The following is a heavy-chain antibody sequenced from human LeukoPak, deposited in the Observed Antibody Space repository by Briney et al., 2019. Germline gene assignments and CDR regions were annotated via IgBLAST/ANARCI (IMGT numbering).Heavy chain of an antibody. D-gene: IGHD3-22*01. CDR2: IFHSGST. CDR3: ARVLSGSNFDY. CDR1: GASIRSSDW. V-gene: IGHV4-4*02. Sequence: SGTLSLTCAVSGASIRSSDWWTWVRQPPGKGLEWIGEIFHSGSTNYNPSLKSRVTISVDQPKNQFSLKLSSVTAADTAVYYCARVLSGSNFDYWGQGTLVTVSS. J-gene: IGHJ4*02.